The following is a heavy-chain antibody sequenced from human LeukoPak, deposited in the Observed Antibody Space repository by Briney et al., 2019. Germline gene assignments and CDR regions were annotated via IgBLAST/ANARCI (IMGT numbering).Heavy chain of an antibody. CDR1: GFTFSSYA. CDR2: ISYDGSNK. CDR3: AREVVAHVDTAMVLDY. J-gene: IGHJ4*02. V-gene: IGHV3-30-3*01. D-gene: IGHD5-18*01. Sequence: GGSLRPSSAASGFTFSSYASHWVRQAPGKGLECVAVISYDGSNKNYADSVKGRFTISRDNSKNTLYLQMNSVRAEDTAVYYCAREVVAHVDTAMVLDYGCQGTLVTVSS.